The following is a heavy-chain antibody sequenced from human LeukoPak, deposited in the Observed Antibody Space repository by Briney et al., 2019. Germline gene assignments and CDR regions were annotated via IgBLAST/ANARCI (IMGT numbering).Heavy chain of an antibody. CDR2: ISSSSSYI. D-gene: IGHD2-2*01. J-gene: IGHJ4*02. CDR1: GFTFSSYS. Sequence: GGSLRLSCAASGFTFSSYSMIWVRQAPGKGLEWVSSISSSSSYIYYADSVKGRFTISRDNAMNSLYLQMNSLRAEDTAVYYCARGTVVEPAALECWGQGTLVTVSS. V-gene: IGHV3-21*01. CDR3: ARGTVVEPAALEC.